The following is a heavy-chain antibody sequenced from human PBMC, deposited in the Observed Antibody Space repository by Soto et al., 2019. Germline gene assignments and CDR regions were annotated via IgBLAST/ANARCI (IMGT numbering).Heavy chain of an antibody. CDR2: ISAYNGNT. V-gene: IGHV1-18*01. J-gene: IGHJ6*02. Sequence: ASVKVSCKASGYTFTSYGISWVRQAPGQGLEWMGWISAYNGNTNYAQKLQGRVTMTTDTSTSTAYMELRSLRSDDTAVYYCARETRTSYYYGMDVWGQGTTVTVSS. D-gene: IGHD2-2*01. CDR3: ARETRTSYYYGMDV. CDR1: GYTFTSYG.